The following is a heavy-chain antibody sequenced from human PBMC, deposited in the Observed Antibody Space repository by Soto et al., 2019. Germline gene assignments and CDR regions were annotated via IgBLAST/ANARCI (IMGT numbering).Heavy chain of an antibody. CDR1: GFPLTKPW. V-gene: IGHV3-15*01. D-gene: IGHD3-22*01. CDR3: TTIVLVPFDH. CDR2: IKSKSDGKTA. Sequence: GEALRLSCRTPGFPLTKPWINRGRPTAGNGLEWVGRIKSKSDGKTAEYAAPVKSRFIISKDDSTDTLYLEMNNLTSEDSAVYYCTTIVLVPFDHWGQGVLVTVSS. J-gene: IGHJ4*02.